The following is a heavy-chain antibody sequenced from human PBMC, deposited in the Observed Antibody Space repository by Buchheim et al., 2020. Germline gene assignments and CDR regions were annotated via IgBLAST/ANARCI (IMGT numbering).Heavy chain of an antibody. Sequence: EVQLLESGGGLVQPGGSLRLSCAASGFTFSSYAMSWVRQAPGKGLEWVSAISGSGGSTYYADSVKGRFTISRDNSKNTPYLQMNSLRAEDTAVYYCAKDQWYCSSTSCYGYYYYYGMDVWGQGTT. J-gene: IGHJ6*02. D-gene: IGHD2-2*01. CDR3: AKDQWYCSSTSCYGYYYYYGMDV. CDR2: ISGSGGST. V-gene: IGHV3-23*01. CDR1: GFTFSSYA.